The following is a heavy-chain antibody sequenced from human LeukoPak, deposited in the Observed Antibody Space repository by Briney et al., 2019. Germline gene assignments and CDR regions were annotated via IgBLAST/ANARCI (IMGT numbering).Heavy chain of an antibody. J-gene: IGHJ4*02. CDR2: INPSGGST. Sequence: VASVKVSCKASGYRFTSYYMHWVRQAPGQGLEWMGIINPSGGSTSYAQKFQGRVTMTRDTSTSTVYMELSSLRSEDTAVYYCARAADDDEGGWSPNYYFDYWGQGTLVTVSS. CDR1: GYRFTSYY. D-gene: IGHD6-19*01. V-gene: IGHV1-46*01. CDR3: ARAADDDEGGWSPNYYFDY.